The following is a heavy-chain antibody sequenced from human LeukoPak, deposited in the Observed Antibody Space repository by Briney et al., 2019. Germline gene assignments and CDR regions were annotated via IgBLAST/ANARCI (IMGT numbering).Heavy chain of an antibody. V-gene: IGHV3-72*01. Sequence: GGPLRLSCAASGFSFSDHYMDWVRQAPGKGLEWVGRIRNKASSYTTEYAASVKGRFTISRDDAENSLYLQMNSLKTEDTAVYYCAGLRPTTASGMWGQGTLVTVSS. CDR2: IRNKASSYTT. J-gene: IGHJ4*02. CDR1: GFSFSDHY. CDR3: AGLRPTTASGM. D-gene: IGHD6-13*01.